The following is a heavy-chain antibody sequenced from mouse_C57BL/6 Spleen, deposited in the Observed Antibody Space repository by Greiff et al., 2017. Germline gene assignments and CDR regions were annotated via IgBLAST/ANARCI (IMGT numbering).Heavy chain of an antibody. CDR1: GFTFSSYA. CDR3: TRDYSKEKTWFAY. J-gene: IGHJ3*01. CDR2: ISSGGDYI. Sequence: EVKLVESGAGLVKPGGSLKLSCAASGFTFSSYAMSWVRQTPEKRLEWVAYISSGGDYIYYADPVKGRFTISRDNARNTLYLQMSSLKSEDTAMYYCTRDYSKEKTWFAYWGQGTLVTVSA. D-gene: IGHD2-5*01. V-gene: IGHV5-9-1*02.